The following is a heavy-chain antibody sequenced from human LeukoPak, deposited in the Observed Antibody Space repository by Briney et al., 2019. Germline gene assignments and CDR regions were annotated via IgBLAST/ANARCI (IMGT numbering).Heavy chain of an antibody. D-gene: IGHD3-10*01. J-gene: IGHJ3*02. CDR2: ISSSGSTI. V-gene: IGHV3-48*03. Sequence: GGSLRLSCAASGFTFSSYEMNWVRQAPGKGLEWVSYISSSGSTIYYADSVKGRFTISRDNAKNSLYLQMNSPRAEDTAVYYCARDGSMVRGVIKPSAFDIWGQGTMVTVSS. CDR3: ARDGSMVRGVIKPSAFDI. CDR1: GFTFSSYE.